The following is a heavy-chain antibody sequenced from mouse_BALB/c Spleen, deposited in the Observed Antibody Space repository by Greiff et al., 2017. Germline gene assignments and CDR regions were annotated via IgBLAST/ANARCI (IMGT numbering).Heavy chain of an antibody. V-gene: IGHV14-3*02. J-gene: IGHJ1*01. CDR2: IDPANGNT. CDR3: ANLEYFDV. Sequence: VQLQQSGAELVKPGASVKLSCTASGFTIKDYYMNWVKQRPEQGLEWIGRIDPANGNTKYDPKFQGKATITADTSSNTAYLQLSSLTSEDTAVCYCANLEYFDVWGAGTTVTVSS. CDR1: GFTIKDYY.